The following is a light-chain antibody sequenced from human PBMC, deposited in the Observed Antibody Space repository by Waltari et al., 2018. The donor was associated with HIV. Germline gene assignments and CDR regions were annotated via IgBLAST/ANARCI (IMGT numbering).Light chain of an antibody. CDR1: RPHIGMNY. J-gene: IGLJ2*01. CDR2: ENN. Sequence: QSVLTPPPSVSATPRQKVTISCSGTRPHIGMNYVSWFHPLPGPPPKLLIYENNKRPSGIPDRFSGSKSGTSATLVITGLQTGDEADYYCGTWDTSLSAVVFGGGTKLAVL. V-gene: IGLV1-51*02. CDR3: GTWDTSLSAVV.